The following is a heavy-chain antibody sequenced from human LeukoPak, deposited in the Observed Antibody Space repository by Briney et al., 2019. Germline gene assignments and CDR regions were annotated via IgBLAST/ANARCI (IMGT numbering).Heavy chain of an antibody. J-gene: IGHJ4*02. CDR2: IKAKTDGGTT. V-gene: IGHV3-15*01. Sequence: GGSLRLSCAASGFTFSGYWMTWVRQAPGKGLEWVGRIKAKTDGGTTDYAAPVKGRFTISRDDSKNTLFLQMYSLKTEDTAMYYCATAVGGNFEYWGQGTLVTVSS. D-gene: IGHD4-23*01. CDR3: ATAVGGNFEY. CDR1: GFTFSGYW.